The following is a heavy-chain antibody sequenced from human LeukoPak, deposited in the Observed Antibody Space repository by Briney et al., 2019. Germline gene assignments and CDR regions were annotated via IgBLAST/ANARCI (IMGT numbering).Heavy chain of an antibody. D-gene: IGHD2-2*01. V-gene: IGHV3-30-3*01. CDR3: ARVMRCSSTSCYYYYYGMDV. Sequence: GGSLRLSCAASGFTFSSYAMHWVRQAPGKGLEWVAVISYDGSNKYYADSVKGRFTISRDNSKNTLYLQMNSLRAEDTVVYYCARVMRCSSTSCYYYYYGMDVWGQGTTVTVSS. J-gene: IGHJ6*02. CDR2: ISYDGSNK. CDR1: GFTFSSYA.